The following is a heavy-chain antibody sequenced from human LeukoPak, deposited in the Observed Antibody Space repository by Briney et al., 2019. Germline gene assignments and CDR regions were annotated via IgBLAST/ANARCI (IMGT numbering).Heavy chain of an antibody. D-gene: IGHD3-22*01. J-gene: IGHJ4*02. CDR3: AKNGGTTMTYFDV. CDR1: GFTLSSYA. Sequence: PGGSLRLSCVASGFTLSSYAMTWVRQAPGRGLEWVSAFSVGSGRTYYADSVKGRFTVSRDTSKNTLYLQMNSLTDEDTAVYYCAKNGGTTMTYFDVWGQGTLVTVSS. V-gene: IGHV3-23*01. CDR2: FSVGSGRT.